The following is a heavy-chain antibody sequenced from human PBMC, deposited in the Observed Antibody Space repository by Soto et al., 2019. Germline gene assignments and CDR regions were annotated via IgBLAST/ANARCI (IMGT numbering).Heavy chain of an antibody. J-gene: IGHJ5*02. V-gene: IGHV4-34*01. CDR1: GGSFSGYY. CDR2: INHSGST. D-gene: IGHD3-3*01. Sequence: QVQLQQWGAGLLKPSETLSLTCAVYGGSFSGYYWSWIRQPPGKGLEWIGEINHSGSTNYNPSLKSRVTISVDTSKNQFSLKRSSVAAADTAVYYCARGHHRYDFWSGYYGWFDPWGQGTLVTVSS. CDR3: ARGHHRYDFWSGYYGWFDP.